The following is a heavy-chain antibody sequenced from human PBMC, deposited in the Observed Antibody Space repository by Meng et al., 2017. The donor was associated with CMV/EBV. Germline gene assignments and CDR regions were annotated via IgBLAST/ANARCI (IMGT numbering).Heavy chain of an antibody. J-gene: IGHJ4*02. Sequence: QVQLQESGPGLVKPSQTLSLTLTVSGVSISSGDYYWSWIRQPPGKGLEWIGYIYYSGSTYYIPSLKSRVTISVDTSKNQFSLKLSSVTAADTAVYYCARGPRITMVRGVSYFDYWGQGTLVTVSS. CDR1: GVSISSGDYY. CDR2: IYYSGST. V-gene: IGHV4-30-4*08. D-gene: IGHD3-10*01. CDR3: ARGPRITMVRGVSYFDY.